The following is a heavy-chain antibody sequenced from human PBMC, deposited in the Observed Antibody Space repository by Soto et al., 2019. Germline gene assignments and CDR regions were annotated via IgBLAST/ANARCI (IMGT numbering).Heavy chain of an antibody. J-gene: IGHJ6*02. D-gene: IGHD2-15*01. Sequence: GGSLRVSCAASGFTFSSYGMHWVRQAPGKGLEWVAVIWYDGSNKYYADSVKGRFTISRDNSKNTLYLQMNSLRAEDTAVYYCAREVVVLNLRRHYYYGMDVWGQGTTVTVSS. CDR1: GFTFSSYG. CDR2: IWYDGSNK. CDR3: AREVVVLNLRRHYYYGMDV. V-gene: IGHV3-33*01.